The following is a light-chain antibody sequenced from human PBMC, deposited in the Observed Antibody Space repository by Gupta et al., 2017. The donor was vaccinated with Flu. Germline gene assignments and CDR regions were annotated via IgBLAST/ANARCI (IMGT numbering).Light chain of an antibody. CDR3: GSWDNGLSVFV. CDR2: EDY. J-gene: IGLJ1*01. V-gene: IGLV1-51*01. CDR1: SSNIGNNY. Sequence: KVTISCSGSSSNIGNNYVSWYQQFPGQVPKLLIYEDYKRLSGIPDRFSASKSGTSATLGIAGLQTGDEADYYCGSWDNGLSVFVFGTGTRVTV.